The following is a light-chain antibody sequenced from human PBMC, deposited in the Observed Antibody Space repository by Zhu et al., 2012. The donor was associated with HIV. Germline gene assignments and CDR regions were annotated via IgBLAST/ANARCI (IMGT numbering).Light chain of an antibody. CDR1: QTIMYNY. V-gene: IGKV3-20*01. Sequence: EIVLTQSPGTLSLSPGERVTLSCRANQTIMYNYLVWYQHKPGQAPRLLIYDASTRATGIPDRFRGSASGTDFTLTISRLEAEDFAVYYCQQYGSSPLTFGGGTKVELK. CDR3: QQYGSSPLT. J-gene: IGKJ4*01. CDR2: DAS.